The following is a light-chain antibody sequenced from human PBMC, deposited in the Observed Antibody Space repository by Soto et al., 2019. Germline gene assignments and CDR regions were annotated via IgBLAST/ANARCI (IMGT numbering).Light chain of an antibody. CDR1: QSISSW. CDR3: QQYYSYPLT. V-gene: IGKV1-5*03. CDR2: KAS. Sequence: DIQMTQSPSTLSASVGDRVTITCRASQSISSWLAWYQQKPGKAPKLLIYKASTLESGVPSRFSGSGSGTDLSLTTRSLQSEDFATYYCQQYYSYPLTFGGGTKVDI. J-gene: IGKJ4*01.